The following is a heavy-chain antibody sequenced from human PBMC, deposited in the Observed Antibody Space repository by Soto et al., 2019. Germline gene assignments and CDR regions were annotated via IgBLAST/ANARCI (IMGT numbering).Heavy chain of an antibody. CDR1: GFTFSSYA. CDR2: ISSNGGST. Sequence: GGSLRLSCSASGFTFSSYAMHWVRQAPGKGLEYVSAISSNGGSTYYADSVKGRFTISRDNSKNTLHLQMSSLRAEDTAVYYCYLWFGELLKNYYYYGMDVWGQGTTVTVSS. V-gene: IGHV3-64D*06. D-gene: IGHD3-10*01. CDR3: YLWFGELLKNYYYYGMDV. J-gene: IGHJ6*02.